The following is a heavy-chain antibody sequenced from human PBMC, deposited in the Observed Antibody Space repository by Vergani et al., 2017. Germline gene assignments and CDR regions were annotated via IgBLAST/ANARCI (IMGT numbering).Heavy chain of an antibody. CDR1: GYTFSSYD. D-gene: IGHD6-13*01. Sequence: QVQLVQSGAEVKKPGASVKVSCKVSGYTFSSYDINWARQATGQGLEWMGWMNSNSGKTGYAQKFQGRVNMTRNTSIRTAYIELSSLRSEDTAVYYCAENRVCSSLYRPAHYMDVGGKGTTVTVT. J-gene: IGHJ6*03. V-gene: IGHV1-8*01. CDR2: MNSNSGKT. CDR3: AENRVCSSLYRPAHYMDV.